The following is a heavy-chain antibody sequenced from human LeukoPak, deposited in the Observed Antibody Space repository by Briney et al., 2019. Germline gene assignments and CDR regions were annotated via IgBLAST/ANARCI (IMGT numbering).Heavy chain of an antibody. D-gene: IGHD3-9*01. CDR3: ARTRPYYTILSGYVPDAFTI. V-gene: IGHV1-46*01. CDR2: INPYDGGT. CDR1: GYTFTRYY. Sequence: ASVKVSCKASGYTFTRYYMYGVRQAPGQGLEWMGMINPYDGGTTYAQKFQGRVTVTRDTSTSTVYMDLSSLRSEDTAVYFRARTRPYYTILSGYVPDAFTIWCQGTMVTVS. J-gene: IGHJ3*02.